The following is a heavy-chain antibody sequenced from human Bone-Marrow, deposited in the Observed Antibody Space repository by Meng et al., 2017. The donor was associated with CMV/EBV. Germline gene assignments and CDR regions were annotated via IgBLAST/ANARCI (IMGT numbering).Heavy chain of an antibody. CDR3: ARGELYSHDAFDI. CDR2: IYYSGST. V-gene: IGHV4-59*01. D-gene: IGHD1-26*01. Sequence: SETLSLTCTVSGGSISSYYWSWIRQPPGKGLEWIGYIYYSGSTNYNPSLKSRVTISVDTSKNQFSLKLSSVTAAETAVYYCARGELYSHDAFDIWGQGTMVTVSS. CDR1: GGSISSYY. J-gene: IGHJ3*02.